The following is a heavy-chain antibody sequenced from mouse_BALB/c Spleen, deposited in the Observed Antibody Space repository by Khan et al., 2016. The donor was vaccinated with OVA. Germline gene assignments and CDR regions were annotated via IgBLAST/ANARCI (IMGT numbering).Heavy chain of an antibody. J-gene: IGHJ2*01. CDR2: INPHIGET. D-gene: IGHD1-1*01. V-gene: IGHV1-20*02. CDR1: GYSFTGYF. CDR3: ARIYRSDFDY. Sequence: EVQLQESGPELVKPGASVKISCKASGYSFTGYFMNWVMQSHGKSLEWIGRINPHIGETFYNQKFKGKATLTVDESSSTAHMERRSLASEDSAVYYCARIYRSDFDYWGQGTTLTVSS.